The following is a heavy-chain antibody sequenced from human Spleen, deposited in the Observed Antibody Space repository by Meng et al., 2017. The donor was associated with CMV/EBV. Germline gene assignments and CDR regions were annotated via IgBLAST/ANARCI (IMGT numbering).Heavy chain of an antibody. CDR1: GFTFSNYA. CDR2: IWYDGDNK. V-gene: IGHV3-33*06. J-gene: IGHJ4*02. Sequence: CAASGFTFSNYAMHWVRQAPGKGLEWVAVIWYDGDNKYYADSVKGRFTISRDNSNNTLFLQMNSLRAEDTAVYYCAKSPGTTFASFDYWGQGALVTVSS. CDR3: AKSPGTTFASFDY. D-gene: IGHD1-7*01.